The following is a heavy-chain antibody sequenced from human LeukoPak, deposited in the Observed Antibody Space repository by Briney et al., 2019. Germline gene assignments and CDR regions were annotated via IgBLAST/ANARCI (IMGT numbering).Heavy chain of an antibody. CDR2: INAGNGNT. D-gene: IGHD4-17*01. CDR3: ARDLDYGDYDPPHAIDY. Sequence: GRSLRLSCAASGFTFSSYGMHWVRQAPGQRLEWMGWINAGNGNTKYSQKFQGRVTITRDTSASTAYMELSSLRSDDTAVYYCARDLDYGDYDPPHAIDYWGQGTLVTVSS. CDR1: GFTFSSYG. V-gene: IGHV1-3*01. J-gene: IGHJ4*02.